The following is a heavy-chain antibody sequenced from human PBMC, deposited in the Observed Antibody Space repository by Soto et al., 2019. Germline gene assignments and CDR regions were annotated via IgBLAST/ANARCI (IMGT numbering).Heavy chain of an antibody. J-gene: IGHJ4*02. CDR3: ARVGMQQLLDY. CDR1: GGSISSGGYY. D-gene: IGHD6-13*01. CDR2: IYYSGST. V-gene: IGHV4-31*03. Sequence: SETLSLTCTVSGGSISSGGYYWSWIRQHPGKGLEWIGYIYYSGSTYYNPSLKSRVTISVDTSKNQFSLKLSSVTAADTAVYYCARVGMQQLLDYWGQGTLVTVSS.